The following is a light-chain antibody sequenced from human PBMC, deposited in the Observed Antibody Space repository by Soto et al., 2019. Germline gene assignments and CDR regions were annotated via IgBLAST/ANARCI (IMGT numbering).Light chain of an antibody. Sequence: DIQMTQSPSTLSASVGDRVTITCRASQSFTTWLAWYQQKPGTTPKLLIYDASNWESGVPSRFSGGGSGTEFSLTISSLQPDDFATYYCQQYYSYPWTFGQGTKVEVK. CDR1: QSFTTW. V-gene: IGKV1-5*01. J-gene: IGKJ1*01. CDR2: DAS. CDR3: QQYYSYPWT.